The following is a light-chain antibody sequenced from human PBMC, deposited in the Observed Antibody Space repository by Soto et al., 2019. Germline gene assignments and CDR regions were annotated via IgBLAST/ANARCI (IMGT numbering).Light chain of an antibody. V-gene: IGKV3-15*01. CDR1: QSVNIN. CDR3: QQYNKLPRT. J-gene: IGKJ1*01. CDR2: GAS. Sequence: EIVMTQSPATLSVSPGERATRSCRASQSVNINLAWYQQKPGQAPRLLIFGASSRANGIQARFSGSGSGTEFTLTISNLQTEDFAVYYCQQYNKLPRTFGQGTKVEI.